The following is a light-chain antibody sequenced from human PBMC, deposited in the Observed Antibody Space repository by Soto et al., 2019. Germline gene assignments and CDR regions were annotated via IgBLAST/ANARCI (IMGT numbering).Light chain of an antibody. Sequence: EIVLAQSPGTLSLSPGERATLSCRASQSVTSTYLAWYQQRPGQAPRLLVYATSTRAVGVPDRFTGSGSGTDFTLTISRLEPEDFAVYYCQQYGNVPLTFGGGTKVEIK. CDR3: QQYGNVPLT. CDR1: QSVTSTY. J-gene: IGKJ4*01. CDR2: ATS. V-gene: IGKV3-20*01.